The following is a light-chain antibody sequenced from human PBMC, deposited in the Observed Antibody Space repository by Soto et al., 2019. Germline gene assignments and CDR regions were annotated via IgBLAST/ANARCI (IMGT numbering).Light chain of an antibody. CDR2: DAS. J-gene: IGKJ2*01. CDR1: ETVGSNY. V-gene: IGKV3-20*01. CDR3: HHYGYGADT. Sequence: EVVLTQSPGTLSLSPGERATLSCRASETVGSNYLAWYQQQPGQAPRLLIFDASRRATGIPDRFSGSGSGTEFSLTISRLEPEDSAVYFCHHYGYGADTFGQGTKLEI.